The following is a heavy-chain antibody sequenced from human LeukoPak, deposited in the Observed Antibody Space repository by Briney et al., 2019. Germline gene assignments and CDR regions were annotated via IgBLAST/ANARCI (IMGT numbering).Heavy chain of an antibody. CDR2: IIPIFGTT. CDR3: ARGWAVAGTERRVFDY. D-gene: IGHD6-19*01. J-gene: IGHJ4*02. V-gene: IGHV1-69*13. CDR1: GYTFGSYG. Sequence: SVKVSCKASGYTFGSYGLSWVRQAPGQGLEWMGGIIPIFGTTNYAQKFQGRVTITADESATTAYMTLTSLRSEDTAMYYCARGWAVAGTERRVFDYWGQGTLVTVSS.